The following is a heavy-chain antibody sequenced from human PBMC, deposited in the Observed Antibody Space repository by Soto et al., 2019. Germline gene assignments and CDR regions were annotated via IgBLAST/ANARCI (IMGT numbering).Heavy chain of an antibody. CDR2: INPSGGST. V-gene: IGHV1-46*03. CDR3: ATLDIAVAGRNNFDY. Sequence: ASVKVSCKASGYTFTSYYMHWVRQAPGQGLEWMGIINPSGGSTSYAQKFQGRVTMTRDTSTSTVYMELSSLRSEDTAVYYCATLDIAVAGRNNFDYWGQGTLVTVSS. D-gene: IGHD6-19*01. CDR1: GYTFTSYY. J-gene: IGHJ4*02.